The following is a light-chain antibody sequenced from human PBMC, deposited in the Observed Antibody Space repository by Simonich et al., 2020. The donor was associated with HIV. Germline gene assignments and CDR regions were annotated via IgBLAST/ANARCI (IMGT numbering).Light chain of an antibody. CDR2: WSS. V-gene: IGKV4-1*01. J-gene: IGKJ1*01. CDR3: QQYYSTPQT. CDR1: QSLLYSSNNKNY. Sequence: DIVMTHSPDSLAVSLGERATINCKSSQSLLYSSNNKNYLAWYQQKQGQPPKLLIYWSSTRESGVPDRFFGSGSGTDFTLTISSLQAEDVAIYYCQQYYSTPQTFGQGTKVEIK.